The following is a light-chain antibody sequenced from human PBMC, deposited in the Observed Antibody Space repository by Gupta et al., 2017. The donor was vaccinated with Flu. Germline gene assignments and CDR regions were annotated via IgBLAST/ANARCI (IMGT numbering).Light chain of an antibody. Sequence: SYVLPQPPSVSAAPGQTAKITCGGTTTGRKSVHWYQQKPAQDLLLVVFDDSDRPSAIRERFSCSKSGSLATLTVSRVEAGDEDDYYCQVGDDNSVLFGGGTKLTVL. CDR2: DDS. CDR3: QVGDDNSVL. J-gene: IGLJ2*01. CDR1: TTGRKS. V-gene: IGLV3-21*02.